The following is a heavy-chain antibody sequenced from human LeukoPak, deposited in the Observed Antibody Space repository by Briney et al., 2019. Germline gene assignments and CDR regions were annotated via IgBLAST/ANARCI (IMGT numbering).Heavy chain of an antibody. V-gene: IGHV3-43*02. CDR2: ISGDGGST. CDR1: GFTFDDYG. CDR3: AKAYGSGSYIAFDI. Sequence: GGSLRLSCAASGFTFDDYGMSWVRQAPGKGLEWVSLISGDGGSTYYADSVKGRFTISRDNSKNSLYLQMNSLRTEDTALYYCAKAYGSGSYIAFDIWGQGTMVTVSS. D-gene: IGHD3-10*01. J-gene: IGHJ3*02.